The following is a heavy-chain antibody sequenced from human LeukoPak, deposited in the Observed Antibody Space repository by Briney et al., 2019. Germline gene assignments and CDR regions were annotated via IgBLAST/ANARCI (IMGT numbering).Heavy chain of an antibody. J-gene: IGHJ3*02. CDR2: ISYDGSNK. Sequence: SGGSLRLSCAASGFTFSSYGMHWVRQAPGKGLEWVAVISYDGSNKYYADSVKGRFTISRDNSKNTLYLQMNGLRAEDTAVYYCAREGLLTGLGHDGFDIWGQGTLVTVSS. D-gene: IGHD7-27*01. V-gene: IGHV3-30*03. CDR3: AREGLLTGLGHDGFDI. CDR1: GFTFSSYG.